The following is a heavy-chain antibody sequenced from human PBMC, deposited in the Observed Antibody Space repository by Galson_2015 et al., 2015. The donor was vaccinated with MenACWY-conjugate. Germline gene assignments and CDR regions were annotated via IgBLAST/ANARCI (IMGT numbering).Heavy chain of an antibody. Sequence: SETLSLTCTASGAPITSSDYFGSWIRQSPGKGLEWIGTVFYNGTTYYNPSLKSRVTISVDTFKHQISLNLHSATSADTAVYYCARESSYCAGGTCGYFWGQGALVTVSS. J-gene: IGHJ4*02. CDR1: GAPITSSDYF. CDR3: ARESSYCAGGTCGYF. D-gene: IGHD2-15*01. CDR2: VFYNGTT. V-gene: IGHV4-39*07.